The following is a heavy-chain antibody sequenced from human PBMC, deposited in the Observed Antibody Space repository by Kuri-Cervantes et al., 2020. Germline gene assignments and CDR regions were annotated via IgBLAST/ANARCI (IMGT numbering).Heavy chain of an antibody. CDR2: ISYDGSNK. J-gene: IGHJ3*02. CDR1: GFTFSSYW. CDR3: VREVGAPGAYDK. V-gene: IGHV3-30*03. Sequence: GESLKISCAASGFTFSSYWMSWVRQAPGKGLEWVAVISYDGSNKYYADSVKGRFTISRDNAKNMLFLQMNSLRAEDTALYSCVREVGAPGAYDKWGPGTMVTVSS. D-gene: IGHD1-26*01.